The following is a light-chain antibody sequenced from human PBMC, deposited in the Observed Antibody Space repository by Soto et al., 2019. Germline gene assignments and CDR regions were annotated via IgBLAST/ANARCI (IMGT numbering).Light chain of an antibody. Sequence: DIQMTQNPSTLSASVGDRVTITCRASQSISSWLAWYQQKPGKAPKLLIYDASSLESGVPSRLSGSGSGTEFTLTISSLQPDDFATYYCQQYNSYPRTFGQGTKVDIK. V-gene: IGKV1-5*01. J-gene: IGKJ1*01. CDR1: QSISSW. CDR2: DAS. CDR3: QQYNSYPRT.